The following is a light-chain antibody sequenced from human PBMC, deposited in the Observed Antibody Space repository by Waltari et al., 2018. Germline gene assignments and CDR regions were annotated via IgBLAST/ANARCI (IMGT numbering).Light chain of an antibody. CDR2: DVS. Sequence: QSALTQPASVSGSPGQSITISCTGTSSDVGGYNYVSWYQQHPGKAPKLMIYDVSKRPSGVYNRFSGSKCGNTASLTIAGLQAEDEADYYCCSYAGSSTYVFGTGTKVTVL. J-gene: IGLJ1*01. CDR1: SSDVGGYNY. CDR3: CSYAGSSTYV. V-gene: IGLV2-23*02.